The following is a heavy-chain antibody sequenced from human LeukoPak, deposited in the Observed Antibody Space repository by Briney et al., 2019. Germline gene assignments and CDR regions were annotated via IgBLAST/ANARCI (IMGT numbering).Heavy chain of an antibody. CDR1: GFTFSSYA. D-gene: IGHD4-17*01. CDR3: AKPRERYGDYEDYFDY. J-gene: IGHJ4*02. V-gene: IGHV3-23*01. Sequence: GGTLRLSCAASGFTFSSYAMSWVRQAPGKGLEWVSAISGSGGSTYYADSVKGRFTISRDNSKNTLYLQMNSLRAEDTAVYYCAKPRERYGDYEDYFDYWGQGTLVTVSS. CDR2: ISGSGGST.